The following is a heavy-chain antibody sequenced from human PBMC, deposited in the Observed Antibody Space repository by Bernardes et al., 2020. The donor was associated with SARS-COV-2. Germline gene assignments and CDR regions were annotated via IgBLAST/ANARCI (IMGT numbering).Heavy chain of an antibody. V-gene: IGHV5-51*01. CDR2: IYPGDSDI. CDR1: GDRVTSYW. CDR3: ARLLPGTYWKPFYY. Sequence: GQHLTGSCNVSGDRVTSYWSSWVGNMPGNGLARMAIIYPGDSDIRYSPSFQGQVTISADKSISTAYLQWSSLKASDTPMYYCARLLPGTYWKPFYYWGQGTLVTVSS. D-gene: IGHD1-26*01. J-gene: IGHJ4*02.